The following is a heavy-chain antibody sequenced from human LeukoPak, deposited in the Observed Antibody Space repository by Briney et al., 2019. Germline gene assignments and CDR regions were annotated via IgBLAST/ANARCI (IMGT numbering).Heavy chain of an antibody. CDR2: IYYSGST. D-gene: IGHD6-6*01. Sequence: SETLSLTCTVSGGSISSYYWSWIRQPPGKGLEWIGYIYYSGSTNYNPSLKSRVTISVDTSKNQFSLKPSSVTAADTAVYYCARGSIAPGPYFDLWGRGTLVTVSS. CDR1: GGSISSYY. V-gene: IGHV4-59*01. J-gene: IGHJ2*01. CDR3: ARGSIAPGPYFDL.